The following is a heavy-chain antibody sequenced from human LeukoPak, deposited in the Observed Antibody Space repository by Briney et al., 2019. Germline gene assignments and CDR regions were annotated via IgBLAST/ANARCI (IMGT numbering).Heavy chain of an antibody. J-gene: IGHJ3*02. V-gene: IGHV1-24*01. CDR3: ARDLLFDPGAFDI. CDR1: GYTLTELS. D-gene: IGHD2/OR15-2a*01. Sequence: ASVKVSCKVSGYTLTELSMHWVRQAPGKGLEWMGGFDPEDGETIYAQKFQGRVTMTEDTSTDTAYMELRSLRSDDTAVYYCARDLLFDPGAFDIWGQGTMVTVSS. CDR2: FDPEDGET.